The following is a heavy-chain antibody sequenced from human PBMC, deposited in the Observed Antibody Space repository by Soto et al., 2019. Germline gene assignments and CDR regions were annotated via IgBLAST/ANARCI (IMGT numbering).Heavy chain of an antibody. D-gene: IGHD4-4*01. CDR1: GYSFTSYW. V-gene: IGHV5-51*01. J-gene: IGHJ6*02. CDR3: ARFSNPAAYYYGMDV. Sequence: GESLKISCKGSGYSFTSYWIGWVRQMPGKGLEWMGIIYPGDSDTRYSPSFQGQVTISADKSISTAYLQWSSLKASDTAMYYCARFSNPAAYYYGMDVWGQGTTVTVSS. CDR2: IYPGDSDT.